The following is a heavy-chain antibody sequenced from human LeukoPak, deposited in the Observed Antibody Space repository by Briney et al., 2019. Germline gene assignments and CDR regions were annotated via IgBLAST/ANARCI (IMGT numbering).Heavy chain of an antibody. CDR3: AKGSTVAGTPFDS. CDR1: GFTFSRYA. V-gene: IGHV3-23*01. CDR2: ISGSSDST. J-gene: IGHJ4*02. D-gene: IGHD1-14*01. Sequence: PGGSLRLSCAASGFTFSRYAMSWVRQAPGKGLEWVSGISGSSDSTYYADSVKGRFTISRDNSKNTLYLEMNRLRAEDTAVYNCAKGSTVAGTPFDSWGQGTLVTVSS.